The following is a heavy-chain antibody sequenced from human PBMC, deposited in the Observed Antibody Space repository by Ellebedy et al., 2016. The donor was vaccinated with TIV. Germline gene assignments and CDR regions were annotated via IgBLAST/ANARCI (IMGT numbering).Heavy chain of an antibody. CDR3: ARDQGWAYPGSTRFDY. D-gene: IGHD3-10*01. CDR1: GFTFSSYW. Sequence: PGGSLRLSCAASGFTFSSYWMSWVRQAPGKGLEWVANIKQDGSEKYYVDSAKGRFTISRDNAKNSLYLQMNSLRAEDTAVYYCARDQGWAYPGSTRFDYWGQGTLVTVSS. V-gene: IGHV3-7*01. J-gene: IGHJ4*03. CDR2: IKQDGSEK.